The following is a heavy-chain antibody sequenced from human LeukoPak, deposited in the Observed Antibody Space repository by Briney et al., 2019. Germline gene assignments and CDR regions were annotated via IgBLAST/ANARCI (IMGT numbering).Heavy chain of an antibody. J-gene: IGHJ3*02. V-gene: IGHV1-8*01. CDR1: GYTFTSYD. CDR3: ARDDHYLRGFDI. Sequence: ASVKVSCKASGYTFTSYDINWVRQATGQGLEWMGWMNPNSGNTGYAQKFQGRVTMTRNTSISTAYMELSSLRSEDTAVYYCARDDHYLRGFDIWGQGTMVTVLS. D-gene: IGHD3-10*01. CDR2: MNPNSGNT.